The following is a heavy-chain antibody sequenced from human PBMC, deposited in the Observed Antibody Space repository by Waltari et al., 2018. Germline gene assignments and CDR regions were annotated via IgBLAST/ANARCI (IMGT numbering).Heavy chain of an antibody. CDR1: GGTFSSYA. CDR3: AREGRDCGGDCRHWYFDL. CDR2: IIPIFGTA. J-gene: IGHJ2*01. Sequence: QVQLVQSGAEVKKPGSSVKVSCKASGGTFSSYAIRWVRQAPGQGLEWMGGIIPIFGTANYAQKFQGRVTITADESTSTAYMELSSLRSEDTAVYYCAREGRDCGGDCRHWYFDLWGRGTLVTVSS. D-gene: IGHD2-21*02. V-gene: IGHV1-69*01.